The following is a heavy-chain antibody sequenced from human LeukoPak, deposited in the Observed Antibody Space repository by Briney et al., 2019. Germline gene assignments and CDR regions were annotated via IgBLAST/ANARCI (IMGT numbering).Heavy chain of an antibody. CDR2: IKEDGSLK. CDR3: AREMGPRDY. D-gene: IGHD1-26*01. Sequence: GGSLRLSCAASGFGFSNFWMSWVRQAPGKGPEWVANIKEDGSLKNYVDSVEGRFTVSRDNAKNSLYLQMNSLRAEDTAVYYCAREMGPRDYWGQGTLVTVSS. CDR1: GFGFSNFW. V-gene: IGHV3-7*01. J-gene: IGHJ4*02.